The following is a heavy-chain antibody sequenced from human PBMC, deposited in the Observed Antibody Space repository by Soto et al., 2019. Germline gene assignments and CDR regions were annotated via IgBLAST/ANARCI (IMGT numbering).Heavy chain of an antibody. J-gene: IGHJ6*02. CDR1: GFTFSSYG. CDR2: ISYDGSNK. CDR3: AKDTSSSLEFSYYYYYGMDV. Sequence: PVGSLRLSCAASGFTFSSYGMHWVRQAPGKGLEWVAVISYDGSNKYYADSVKGRFTISRDNSKNTLYLQMNSLRAEDTAVYYCAKDTSSSLEFSYYYYYGMDVWGQGTTVTVSS. D-gene: IGHD6-13*01. V-gene: IGHV3-30*18.